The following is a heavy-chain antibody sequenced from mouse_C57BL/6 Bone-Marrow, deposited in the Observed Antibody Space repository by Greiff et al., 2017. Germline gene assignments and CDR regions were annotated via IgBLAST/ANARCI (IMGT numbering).Heavy chain of an antibody. J-gene: IGHJ3*01. CDR2: IRPNSGST. Sequence: QVQLQQPGAELVQPGASVKLSCKASGYTFTSYWMPWVRQRPGQGLEWIGMIRPNSGSTNYNERFKSKATLTVDKSSSTAYMQLSSLTSEDSAVYYCARSRLAYWGQGTLVTVSA. V-gene: IGHV1-64*01. CDR1: GYTFTSYW. CDR3: ARSRLAY.